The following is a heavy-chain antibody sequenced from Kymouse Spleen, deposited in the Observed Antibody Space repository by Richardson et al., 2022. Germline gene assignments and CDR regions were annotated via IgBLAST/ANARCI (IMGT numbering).Heavy chain of an antibody. Sequence: QVQLQESGPGLVKPSETLSLTCTVSGGSVSSGSYYWSWIRQPPGKGLEWIGYIYYSGSTNYNPSLKSRVTISVDTSKNQFSLKLSSVTAADTAVYYCARDRLTGENYYYYGMDVWGQGTTVTVSS. CDR3: ARDRLTGENYYYYGMDV. V-gene: IGHV4-61*01. CDR2: IYYSGST. CDR1: GGSVSSGSYY. D-gene: IGHD7-27*02. J-gene: IGHJ6*02.